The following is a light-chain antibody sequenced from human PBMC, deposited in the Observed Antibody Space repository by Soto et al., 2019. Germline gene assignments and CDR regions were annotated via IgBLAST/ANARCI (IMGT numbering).Light chain of an antibody. CDR3: SSYTV. CDR2: EVS. CDR1: CSDVGGYNY. V-gene: IGLV2-14*01. Sequence: QSVLTQPASVSGSPGQSITISCTGTCSDVGGYNYVSWYQQHPGKAPKLMIYEVSNRPSGVSNRFSGSKSGNTASLTISGLQAEDEADYYCSSYTVFGGGTKLTVL. J-gene: IGLJ2*01.